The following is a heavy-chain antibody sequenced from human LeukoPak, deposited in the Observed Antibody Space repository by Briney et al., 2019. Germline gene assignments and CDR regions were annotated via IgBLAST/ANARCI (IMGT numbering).Heavy chain of an antibody. D-gene: IGHD3-22*01. CDR3: ARDWGVYDSTGYRNWFDP. Sequence: SSETLSLTCTVSGASISSDSYYWGWVRQPAGKELEWIGRINTSGTTNYNPSVKSRVTISVDRSKNQFSLRLTSVTATDTAVYYCARDWGVYDSTGYRNWFDPWGQGTLVIVSS. CDR1: GASISSDSYY. J-gene: IGHJ5*02. V-gene: IGHV4-61*02. CDR2: INTSGTT.